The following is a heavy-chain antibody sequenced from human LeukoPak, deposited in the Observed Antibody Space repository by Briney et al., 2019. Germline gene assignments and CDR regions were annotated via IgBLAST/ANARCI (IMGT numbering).Heavy chain of an antibody. D-gene: IGHD2-15*01. V-gene: IGHV3-30*02. CDR1: GFTFSSYG. Sequence: GGSLRLSCAASGFTFSSYGVHWVRQAPGKGLEWVSFIRYDGSNEYYADSVRGRFTNSRDNSKNTLYLQMNSLRAEDTAVYYCASRGYCSGGSCPALGYWGQGTLVTVSS. CDR2: IRYDGSNE. CDR3: ASRGYCSGGSCPALGY. J-gene: IGHJ4*02.